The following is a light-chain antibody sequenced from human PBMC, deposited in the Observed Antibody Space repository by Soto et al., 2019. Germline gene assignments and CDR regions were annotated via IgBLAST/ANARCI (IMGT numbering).Light chain of an antibody. CDR3: QQYDHLPIT. V-gene: IGKV1-33*01. Sequence: DVQMTQSPSSLSASVGDTITITCQATQDISNYLNWYQQKPGEAPKLLIYDASKLETGVPPRFSGSGSGTDFTFTISSLQPEDFATYHCQQYDHLPITFGQGTRLETK. CDR2: DAS. J-gene: IGKJ5*01. CDR1: QDISNY.